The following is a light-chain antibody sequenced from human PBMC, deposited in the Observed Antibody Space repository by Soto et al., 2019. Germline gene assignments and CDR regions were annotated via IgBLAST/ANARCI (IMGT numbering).Light chain of an antibody. V-gene: IGKV2-30*01. CDR2: KVS. CDR1: QSLVYVDGNTY. Sequence: DVVMTQTPLSLPVTLGQPASISCRSSQSLVYVDGNTYLNWVHQRPGQSPRRLIYKVSNRDSGVPDRFSGRGSGTDFTLKISRLEAEDVGVYYCMQGTDWPPTFRGGTKVEIK. J-gene: IGKJ4*01. CDR3: MQGTDWPPT.